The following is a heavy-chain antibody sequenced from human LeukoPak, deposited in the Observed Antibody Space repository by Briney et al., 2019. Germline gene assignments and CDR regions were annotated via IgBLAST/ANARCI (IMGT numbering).Heavy chain of an antibody. CDR1: GFTFTSST. V-gene: IGHV1-58*02. J-gene: IGHJ4*02. D-gene: IGHD3-22*01. Sequence: SVKVSCKASGFTFTSSTMQWVRQARGQRLEWIGWIVVGSDNTNYAQKFQERVTITRDMSISTAYMELSRLRSDDTAVYYCARQLYYYDSSGSNFDYWGQGTLVTVSS. CDR3: ARQLYYYDSSGSNFDY. CDR2: IVVGSDNT.